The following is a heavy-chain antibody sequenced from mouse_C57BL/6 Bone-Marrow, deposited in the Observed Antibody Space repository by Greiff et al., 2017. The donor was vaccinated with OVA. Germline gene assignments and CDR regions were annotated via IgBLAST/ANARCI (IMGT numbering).Heavy chain of an antibody. J-gene: IGHJ1*03. CDR1: GYTFTSYN. Sequence: ESGAELVRPGASVKMSCKASGYTFTSYNMHWVKQTPRQGLEWIGAIYPGNGDTSYNQKFKGKATLTVDKSSSTAYMQLSSLTSEDSAVYFCARWGFITTVVATGGYFDVWGTGTTVTVSS. V-gene: IGHV1-12*01. CDR2: IYPGNGDT. D-gene: IGHD1-1*01. CDR3: ARWGFITTVVATGGYFDV.